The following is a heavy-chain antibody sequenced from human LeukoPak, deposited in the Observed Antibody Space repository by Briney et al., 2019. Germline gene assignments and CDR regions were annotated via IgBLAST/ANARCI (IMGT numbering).Heavy chain of an antibody. V-gene: IGHV1-2*02. CDR2: INPNSGGT. Sequence: WASVKVSCKASGYTFTGYYMHWVRQAPGQGLEWMGWINPNSGGTNYAQKFQGRVTMTRDTSISTAYMELSRLRSDDTAVYYCARGGDYLYYYYYMDVWGKGTTVTISS. J-gene: IGHJ6*03. CDR1: GYTFTGYY. D-gene: IGHD4-17*01. CDR3: ARGGDYLYYYYYMDV.